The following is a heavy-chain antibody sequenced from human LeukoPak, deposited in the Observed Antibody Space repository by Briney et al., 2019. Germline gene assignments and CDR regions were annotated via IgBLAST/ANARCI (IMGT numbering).Heavy chain of an antibody. CDR2: ISGSGGST. CDR1: GFTFSSYA. D-gene: IGHD3-22*01. Sequence: PGGSLRLSCAASGFTFSSYAMSWVRQAPGKGLEWVSAISGSGGSTYYADSVKGRFTISRDNSKNTLYLQMNSLRAEDTAVYYCAKGGIVVVIPEPFDYWGQGTLVTVSS. V-gene: IGHV3-23*01. CDR3: AKGGIVVVIPEPFDY. J-gene: IGHJ4*02.